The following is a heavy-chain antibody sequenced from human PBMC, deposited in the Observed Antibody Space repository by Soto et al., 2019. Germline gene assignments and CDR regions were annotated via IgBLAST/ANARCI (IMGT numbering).Heavy chain of an antibody. D-gene: IGHD2-21*02. Sequence: SETLSLTCTVADGSISSGGYYWNWIRQYPGKGLEWIAYIYQSGTPYYNPSLKSRATISIDRSKNQFSLMLDSVTAADTAVYYCARDLRLDSWGPGTLVPVS. J-gene: IGHJ4*02. CDR1: DGSISSGGYY. CDR3: ARDLRLDS. CDR2: IYQSGTP. V-gene: IGHV4-31*03.